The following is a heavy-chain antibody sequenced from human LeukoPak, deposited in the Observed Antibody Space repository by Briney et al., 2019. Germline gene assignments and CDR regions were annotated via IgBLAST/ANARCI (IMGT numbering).Heavy chain of an antibody. CDR2: ISGSGGST. Sequence: HPGGSLRLSCAASGFTFSSYAMSRVRQAPGKGLEWVSAISGSGGSTYYADSVKGRFTISRDNSKNTLYLQMNSLRAEDTAVYYCAKGQWELEARDFDYWGQGTLVTVSS. V-gene: IGHV3-23*01. J-gene: IGHJ4*02. D-gene: IGHD1-26*01. CDR1: GFTFSSYA. CDR3: AKGQWELEARDFDY.